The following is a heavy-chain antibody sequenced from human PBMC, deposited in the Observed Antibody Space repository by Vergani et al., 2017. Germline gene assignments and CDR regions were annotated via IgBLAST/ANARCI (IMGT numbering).Heavy chain of an antibody. V-gene: IGHV4-38-2*01. D-gene: IGHD1-26*01. Sequence: QVQVQESGPALAKPSETLSLSCAVSGHSLRSGDFWGWIRQPPGKVLEWIGSMHQSGNTYYNPSLKSRVTISVDTSKNQYSLKLNSLTAADTAVYYCARLSSGSSSALHAFDIWGQGTMVTVSS. J-gene: IGHJ3*02. CDR3: ARLSSGSSSALHAFDI. CDR1: GHSLRSGDF. CDR2: MHQSGNT.